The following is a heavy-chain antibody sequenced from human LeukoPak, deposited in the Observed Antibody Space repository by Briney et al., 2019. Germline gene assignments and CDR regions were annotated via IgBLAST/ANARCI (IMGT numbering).Heavy chain of an antibody. J-gene: IGHJ4*02. D-gene: IGHD3-22*01. CDR1: GFTFSNYA. CDR3: AKEGYYYGGSGHYLFEY. V-gene: IGHV3-23*01. CDR2: IGDSGGST. Sequence: GGSLRLSCAASGFTFSNYAMNWVRQAPGKGLEWVSGIGDSGGSTYYADSVKGRFTISRDNSKNTLYLPMASLRAEDTAVYYCAKEGYYYGGSGHYLFEYWGQGTLVTVSS.